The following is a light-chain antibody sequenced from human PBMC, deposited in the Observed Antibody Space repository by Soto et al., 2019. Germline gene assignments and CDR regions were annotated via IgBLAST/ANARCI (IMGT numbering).Light chain of an antibody. CDR1: QAISSY. CDR3: QQLNSYPPT. Sequence: IQLTQSPSSLSASVGDRVTITCRARQAISSYLAWYQQKPGTAPNLLIYAASTLQSGIPSRFSGSGSGTDFTLTISSLQPEDFATYYCQQLNSYPPTFGQGTKVEIK. J-gene: IGKJ1*01. V-gene: IGKV1-9*01. CDR2: AAS.